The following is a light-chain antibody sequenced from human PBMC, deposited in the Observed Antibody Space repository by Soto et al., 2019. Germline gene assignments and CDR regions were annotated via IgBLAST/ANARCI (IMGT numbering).Light chain of an antibody. J-gene: IGKJ3*01. Sequence: EVVLTQSPGTLSLSPGERATLSCRASQSVSSSYLAWYQQRPGQAPRLLIFGASYRATGIPDRFSASGSGTDFTLTISRLEPEDFAVYYCQQYNSSPPEFTFGPGTKVDSK. CDR2: GAS. V-gene: IGKV3-20*01. CDR1: QSVSSSY. CDR3: QQYNSSPPEFT.